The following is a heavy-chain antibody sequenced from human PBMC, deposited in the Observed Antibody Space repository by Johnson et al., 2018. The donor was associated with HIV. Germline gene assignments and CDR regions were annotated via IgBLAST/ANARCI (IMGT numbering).Heavy chain of an antibody. CDR3: ASEVRGVLDI. J-gene: IGHJ3*02. CDR2: IYSGGST. Sequence: VHLVESGGGLVKPGGSLRLSCAASGFTFSDYYMSWVRQAPGKGLEWVSVIYSGGSTYYADSVKGRFTISRDNSKNTLYLQMNSLRVEDTAVYYCASEVRGVLDIWGQGTMVTVSS. CDR1: GFTFSDYY. D-gene: IGHD3-10*01. V-gene: IGHV3-66*01.